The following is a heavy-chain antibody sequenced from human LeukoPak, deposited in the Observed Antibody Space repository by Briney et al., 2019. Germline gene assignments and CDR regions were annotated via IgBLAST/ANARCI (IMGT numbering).Heavy chain of an antibody. CDR2: INHSGST. D-gene: IGHD6-19*01. CDR1: GESFSGYY. J-gene: IGHJ4*02. CDR3: ARGDLGYSSGWYYFDY. Sequence: SETLSLTCAVYGESFSGYYWSWIRQPPGKGLEWIGEINHSGSTNYNPSLKSRVTISVDASKNQFSLKLSSVTAADTAVYYCARGDLGYSSGWYYFDYWGQGTLVTVSS. V-gene: IGHV4-34*01.